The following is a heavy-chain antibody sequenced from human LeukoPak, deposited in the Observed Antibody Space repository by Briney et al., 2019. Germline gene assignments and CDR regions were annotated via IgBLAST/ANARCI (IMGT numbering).Heavy chain of an antibody. CDR3: ARRIVGGNWFDP. Sequence: SETLSLTCTVSGDSISNYYWSWIRQPPGKGLEWIGYIYYSGSTNYNPSLKSRVTISVDTSKNQFSLKLSSVTAADTAVYYCARRIVGGNWFDPWGQGTLVTVSS. CDR1: GDSISNYY. J-gene: IGHJ5*02. V-gene: IGHV4-59*01. CDR2: IYYSGST. D-gene: IGHD1-26*01.